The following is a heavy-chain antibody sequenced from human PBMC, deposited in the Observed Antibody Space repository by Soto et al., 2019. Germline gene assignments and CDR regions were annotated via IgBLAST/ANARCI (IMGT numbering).Heavy chain of an antibody. CDR1: GGSITSGSFY. J-gene: IGHJ5*01. CDR2: IYYSGSV. CDR3: ARHGTALTAVNWFVS. Sequence: QVQVQESGPGLVKPSETLSLTCTVSGGSITSGSFYWGWVRHSPGKGLEWIGSIYYSGSVYYNPSLESRVTISADVSRDQFSQKLTSVTAADTAVYYCARHGTALTAVNWFVSWGHGTLVTVSS. V-gene: IGHV4-39*01. D-gene: IGHD2-21*02.